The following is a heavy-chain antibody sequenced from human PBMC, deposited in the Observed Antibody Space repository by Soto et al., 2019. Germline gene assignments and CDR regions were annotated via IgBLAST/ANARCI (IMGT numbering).Heavy chain of an antibody. CDR3: AKVQNYYYHGIDV. CDR2: ISTSGGST. Sequence: PGGSLRLSCAASGFTFSSSAMSWVRQAPGKGLEWVSSISTSGGSTYYAASLKGRFTISRDNSKNTLYLQMNSLRVGDTAVYYSAKVQNYYYHGIDVRDKGTTVTVSS. D-gene: IGHD1-1*01. CDR1: GFTFSSSA. V-gene: IGHV3-23*01. J-gene: IGHJ6*04.